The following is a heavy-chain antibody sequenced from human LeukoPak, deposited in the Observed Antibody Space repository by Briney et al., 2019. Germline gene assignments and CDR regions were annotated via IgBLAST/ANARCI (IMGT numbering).Heavy chain of an antibody. Sequence: SETLSLTCTVSGDSMEYYYWSWIRQPPGKGLEWIAYIYYTGRTKYNPSLKSRATISVDMSKNQFSLKLSSVTAADTAVYYCARDRGQYCSSTSCYGVLNWFDPWGQGTLVTVSS. CDR3: ARDRGQYCSSTSCYGVLNWFDP. CDR1: GDSMEYYY. D-gene: IGHD2-2*01. CDR2: IYYTGRT. V-gene: IGHV4-59*12. J-gene: IGHJ5*02.